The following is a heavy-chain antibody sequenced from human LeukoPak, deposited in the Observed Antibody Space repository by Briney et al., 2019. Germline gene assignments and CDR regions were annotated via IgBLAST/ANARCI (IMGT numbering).Heavy chain of an antibody. J-gene: IGHJ6*03. CDR1: GGSISSSSYY. D-gene: IGHD6-13*01. CDR2: IYYSGST. V-gene: IGHV4-39*01. Sequence: PSETLSLTCPVSGGSISSSSYYWGWIRQPPGKGLEWIGSIYYSGSTYYNPSLKSRVTISVDTSKNQFSLKLSSVTAADTAVYYCARQAAAAHMDVWGKGTTVTVSS. CDR3: ARQAAAAHMDV.